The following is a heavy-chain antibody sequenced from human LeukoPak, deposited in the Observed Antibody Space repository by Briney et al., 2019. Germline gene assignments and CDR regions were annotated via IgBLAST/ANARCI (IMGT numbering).Heavy chain of an antibody. CDR1: GGSISSYY. CDR3: AREGGRQWLVSGALDS. J-gene: IGHJ5*01. D-gene: IGHD6-19*01. V-gene: IGHV4-59*01. CDR2: IYYSGST. Sequence: SETLSLTCTVSGGSISSYYWSWIRQPPGKGLEWIGYIYYSGSTNYNPSLKSRVTISVDTSKNQFSLKLSSVTAADTAVYYCAREGGRQWLVSGALDSWGQGALVTVSS.